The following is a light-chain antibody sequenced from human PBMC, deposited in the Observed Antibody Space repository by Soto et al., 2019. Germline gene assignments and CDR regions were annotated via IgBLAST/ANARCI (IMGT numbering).Light chain of an antibody. Sequence: EIVLTQSPGTLSLSPGERATLSCRASQSVSSSFFAWYQRKPGQAPRLLIFATSNRASGIPDRFSGSGSGTDFTLTISRLEPEDFALFYCQQYGDTPPTCRQGTKVEIK. CDR1: QSVSSSF. CDR2: ATS. V-gene: IGKV3-20*01. CDR3: QQYGDTPPT. J-gene: IGKJ2*01.